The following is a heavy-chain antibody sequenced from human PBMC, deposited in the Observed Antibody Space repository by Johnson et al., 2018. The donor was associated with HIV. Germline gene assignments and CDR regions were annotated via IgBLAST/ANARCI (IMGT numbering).Heavy chain of an antibody. CDR1: GFTFSDHW. V-gene: IGHV3-15*01. J-gene: IGHJ3*02. Sequence: VQLVESGGGLVQPGGSLKLSCAASGFTFSDHWMYWVRQAPGKGLEWVGRIKSKTDGGTTDYAAPVKGRFTISRDDSKNTLYLQRNSLKTEDTAVYYCTTGLSSGKGAFDIWGQGTMVTVSS. CDR3: TTGLSSGKGAFDI. D-gene: IGHD5-12*01. CDR2: IKSKTDGGTT.